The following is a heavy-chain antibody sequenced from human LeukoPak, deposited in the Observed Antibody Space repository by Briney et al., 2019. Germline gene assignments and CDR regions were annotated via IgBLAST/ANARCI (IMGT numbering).Heavy chain of an antibody. D-gene: IGHD3-16*01. CDR2: INPNSGGT. CDR1: GYTFTGYY. CDR3: ARGHLNWAVWFDP. Sequence: ASVKVSCKASGYTFTGYYMHWVRQAPGQGLEWMGWINPNSGGTNYAQKFQGRVTVTRDTSINTAYMELSRLRSDDTAVYYCARGHLNWAVWFDPWGQGTLVTVSS. J-gene: IGHJ5*02. V-gene: IGHV1-2*02.